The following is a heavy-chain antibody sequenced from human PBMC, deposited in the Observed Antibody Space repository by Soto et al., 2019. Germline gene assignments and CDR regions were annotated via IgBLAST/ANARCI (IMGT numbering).Heavy chain of an antibody. CDR1: GFTFSSYA. J-gene: IGHJ5*02. Sequence: PGGSLRLSCAASGFTFSSYAMHWVRQAPGKGLEWVAVISYSGSNKVDVDSVKGRFTISRDNSKNTLYLQMSSLRAEDTAVYYCVKESPYGSGSYYLSTWGQGTLVTVSS. D-gene: IGHD3-10*01. V-gene: IGHV3-30-3*01. CDR3: VKESPYGSGSYYLST. CDR2: ISYSGSNK.